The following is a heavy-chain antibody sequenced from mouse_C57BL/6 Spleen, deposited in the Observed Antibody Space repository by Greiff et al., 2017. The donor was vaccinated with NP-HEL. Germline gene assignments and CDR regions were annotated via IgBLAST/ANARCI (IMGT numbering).Heavy chain of an antibody. CDR3: ARGWAYYSTFLFAY. V-gene: IGHV1-22*01. Sequence: EVQLQQSGPELVKPGASVKMSCKASGYTFTDYNMHWVKQSHGKSLEWIGYINPNNGGTSYNQKFKGKATLTVNKSSSTAYMELRSLTSEDSTVYYCARGWAYYSTFLFAYWGQGTLVTVSA. CDR2: INPNNGGT. J-gene: IGHJ3*01. D-gene: IGHD2-5*01. CDR1: GYTFTDYN.